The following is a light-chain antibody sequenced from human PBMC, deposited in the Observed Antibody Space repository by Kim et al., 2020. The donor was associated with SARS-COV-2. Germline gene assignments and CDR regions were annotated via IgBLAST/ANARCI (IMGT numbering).Light chain of an antibody. CDR3: QQYNNWLWT. CDR1: QSVSSN. J-gene: IGKJ1*01. Sequence: VSPRESATLSCRASQSVSSNLAWYQQKPGQAPRLLIYGASTRATGIPARFSGSGSGTEFTLTISSLQSEDFAVYYCQQYNNWLWTFGQGTKVDIK. V-gene: IGKV3-15*01. CDR2: GAS.